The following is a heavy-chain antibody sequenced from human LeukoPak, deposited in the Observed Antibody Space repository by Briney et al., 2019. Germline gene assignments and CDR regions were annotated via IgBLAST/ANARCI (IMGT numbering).Heavy chain of an antibody. Sequence: SETLSLTCAVSGGSFSGYYWSWIRQPPGKGLEWIGEINNSGSTNYNPSLKSRVTISVDTSKNQFSLKLSSVTAADTAVYYCACRSLGDDGGYYFDYWGQGTLVTVSS. J-gene: IGHJ4*02. CDR2: INNSGST. CDR1: GGSFSGYY. V-gene: IGHV4-34*01. CDR3: ACRSLGDDGGYYFDY. D-gene: IGHD2-21*02.